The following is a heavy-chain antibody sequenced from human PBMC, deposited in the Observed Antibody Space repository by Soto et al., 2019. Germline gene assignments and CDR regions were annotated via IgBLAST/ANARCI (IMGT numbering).Heavy chain of an antibody. V-gene: IGHV4-59*01. CDR1: GGSIRSNY. CDR2: IYYSGST. J-gene: IGHJ4*02. CDR3: ARGQYDWNY. D-gene: IGHD1-20*01. Sequence: QVQLQESAPGLVKPSETLSLTFTVSGGSIRSNYWSWIRQPPGKGLEWIGYIYYSGSTNYNPSLRGRLTISVDTSKSQFSLKLSSVTAADTAVYFCARGQYDWNYWGQGTLVTVSS.